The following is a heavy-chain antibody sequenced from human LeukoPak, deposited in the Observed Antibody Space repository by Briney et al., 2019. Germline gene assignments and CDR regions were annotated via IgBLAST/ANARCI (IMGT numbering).Heavy chain of an antibody. J-gene: IGHJ6*02. CDR1: GFTFSSYG. V-gene: IGHV3-33*01. Sequence: PGGSLRLSCAASGFTFSSYGMYWVRQAPGKGLEWVAVIWYDGSNKYYADSVKGRFTISRDNSKNTLYLQMNSLRAEDTAVYYCARPAYDFWSGELYGMDVWGQGTTVTVSS. D-gene: IGHD3-3*01. CDR2: IWYDGSNK. CDR3: ARPAYDFWSGELYGMDV.